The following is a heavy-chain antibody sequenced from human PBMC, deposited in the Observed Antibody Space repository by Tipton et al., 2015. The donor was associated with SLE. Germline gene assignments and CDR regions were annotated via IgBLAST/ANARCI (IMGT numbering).Heavy chain of an antibody. CDR2: ISSSGST. CDR1: GGSINSSTSF. Sequence: TLSLTCNVSGGSINSSTSFWAWIRQPPGKGLEWIASISSSGSTDHNPSLRSRVSISLDTSKNQFFLRLTSATAADTAVYYCARRGRSAWFPGVWGQGTLVTVSS. J-gene: IGHJ4*02. V-gene: IGHV4-39*07. CDR3: ARRGRSAWFPGV. D-gene: IGHD3-10*01.